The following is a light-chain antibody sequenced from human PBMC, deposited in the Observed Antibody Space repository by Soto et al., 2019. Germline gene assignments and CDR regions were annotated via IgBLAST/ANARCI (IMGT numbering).Light chain of an antibody. CDR3: CSYAGSYPL. CDR2: DVS. J-gene: IGLJ2*01. V-gene: IGLV2-11*01. Sequence: QSALTQPRSVSGSPGQSVTISCTGTSSDVGGYNYVSWYQQHPGKAPKLMIYDVSKRPSVVPDRFSGSKSGNTASLTISGLQAEDEADYYCCSYAGSYPLFGGGTQLTVL. CDR1: SSDVGGYNY.